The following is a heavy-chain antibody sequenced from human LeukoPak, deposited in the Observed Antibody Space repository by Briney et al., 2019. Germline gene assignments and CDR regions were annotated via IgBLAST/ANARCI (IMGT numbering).Heavy chain of an antibody. CDR1: GESLNSYY. D-gene: IGHD2-15*01. J-gene: IGHJ4*02. Sequence: SETLSLTCAVYGESLNSYYWSWVRQPPGEGLEWIGEIYESGTTKYNPSLKSRVTISMVPSKQQFSLSLNSVTAADTAVYYCARGGWATRLGSWGLGTPVIVSS. CDR3: ARGGWATRLGS. CDR2: IYESGTT. V-gene: IGHV4-34*01.